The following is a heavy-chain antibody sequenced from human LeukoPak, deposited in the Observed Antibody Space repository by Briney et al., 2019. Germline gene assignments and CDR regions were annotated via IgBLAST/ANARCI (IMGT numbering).Heavy chain of an antibody. CDR3: ARPGDYYDSSGYYRFEY. Sequence: GGSLRLSCAASGFTFSDYYMNWIRQAPGKGLEWISHISSSGSTMYNADSVKGRFTISRDNAKNSVYLQMNSLRAEDTAVYYCARPGDYYDSSGYYRFEYWGQGTLVTVSS. D-gene: IGHD3-22*01. CDR2: ISSSGSTM. V-gene: IGHV3-11*01. CDR1: GFTFSDYY. J-gene: IGHJ4*02.